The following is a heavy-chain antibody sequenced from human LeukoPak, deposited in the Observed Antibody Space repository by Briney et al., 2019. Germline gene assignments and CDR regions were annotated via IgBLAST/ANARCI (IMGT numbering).Heavy chain of an antibody. V-gene: IGHV3-53*01. Sequence: GGSLRLSCAASGFTVSTNYMSWVRQAPGKGLEWVSVIYSGGSTDYADSVKGRFTISRDNSKNTLYLQMDSLRAEDTAVYYCAKGKGSSLAGTDYWGQGILVTVSS. D-gene: IGHD6-19*01. J-gene: IGHJ4*02. CDR2: IYSGGST. CDR1: GFTVSTNY. CDR3: AKGKGSSLAGTDY.